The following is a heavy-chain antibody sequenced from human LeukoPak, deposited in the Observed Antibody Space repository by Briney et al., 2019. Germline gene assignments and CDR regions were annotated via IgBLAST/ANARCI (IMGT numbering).Heavy chain of an antibody. J-gene: IGHJ4*02. Sequence: GASVKVSCKASGYTFTTYAVHWVRQAPGQRPEWMGYIYTDTGNTKYSQKFQDRVALARDTSANTVYLDLSSLTSEDTAVYFCARGSGAGLDYWGQGTLVTVSS. V-gene: IGHV1-3*04. CDR2: IYTDTGNT. CDR1: GYTFTTYA. CDR3: ARGSGAGLDY. D-gene: IGHD6-19*01.